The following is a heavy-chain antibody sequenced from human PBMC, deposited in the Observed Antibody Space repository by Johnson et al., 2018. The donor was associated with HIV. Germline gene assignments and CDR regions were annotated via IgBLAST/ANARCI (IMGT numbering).Heavy chain of an antibody. V-gene: IGHV3-9*01. D-gene: IGHD3-22*01. J-gene: IGHJ3*02. CDR1: GFTFDDYA. Sequence: VQLVESGGGLVQPGRSLRLSCAASGFTFDDYAMHWVRQAPGKGLEWVSGINWNGGSTGYADSVTGRFTISRDNAKNSLYLQMNGLSAEDTALYYCARRINYDSSGVYLGDAFDIWGQGTMVTVSS. CDR2: INWNGGST. CDR3: ARRINYDSSGVYLGDAFDI.